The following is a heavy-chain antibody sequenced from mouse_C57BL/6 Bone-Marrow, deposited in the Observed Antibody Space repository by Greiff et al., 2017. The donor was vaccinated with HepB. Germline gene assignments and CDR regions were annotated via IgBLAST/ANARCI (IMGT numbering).Heavy chain of an antibody. D-gene: IGHD1-1*01. CDR2: ISNGGGST. CDR1: GFTFSDYY. Sequence: EVQVVESGGGLVQPGGSLKLSCAASGFTFSDYYMYWVRQTPEKRLEWVAYISNGGGSTYYPDTVKGRFTISRDNAKNTLYLQMSRLKSEDTAMYYCARLITTVVATRYYAMDYWGQGTSVTVSS. J-gene: IGHJ4*01. CDR3: ARLITTVVATRYYAMDY. V-gene: IGHV5-12*01.